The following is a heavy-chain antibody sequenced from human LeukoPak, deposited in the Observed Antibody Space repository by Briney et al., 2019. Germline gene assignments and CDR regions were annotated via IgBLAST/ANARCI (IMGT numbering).Heavy chain of an antibody. CDR1: GFTHSTYA. CDR3: VKGRSSKISAAWDY. V-gene: IGHV3-64D*06. Sequence: GGSLRLSCSASGFTHSTYAMHWVRRAPGRGLEYVSAISNNGGTTYYADSVKGRFTISRDNSKNTLYLQMSSLITEDTAVYYCVKGRSSKISAAWDYWGQGTLVTVSS. J-gene: IGHJ4*02. D-gene: IGHD6-13*01. CDR2: ISNNGGTT.